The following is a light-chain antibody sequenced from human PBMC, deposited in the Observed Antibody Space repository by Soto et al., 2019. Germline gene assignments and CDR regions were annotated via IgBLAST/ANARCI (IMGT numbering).Light chain of an antibody. Sequence: QSVLTQPTSVSGAPGQWVTISCTGTSRHVGGDDDVAWYQHHPGKVPRVMIYEVSHRPSGVSSRFSGDKSGNTAFLITSGLQAEDEADYYCSSYTSSSLYYVFGTGTKVTVL. CDR1: SRHVGGDDD. J-gene: IGLJ1*01. V-gene: IGLV2-14*01. CDR2: EVS. CDR3: SSYTSSSLYYV.